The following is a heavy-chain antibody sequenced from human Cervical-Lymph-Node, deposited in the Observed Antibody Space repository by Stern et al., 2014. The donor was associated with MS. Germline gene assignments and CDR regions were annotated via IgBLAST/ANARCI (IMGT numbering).Heavy chain of an antibody. CDR2: SKNKPNSYNK. CDR1: GFTFSDHY. CDR3: AREVLRSPDYYYYYGMDL. V-gene: IGHV3-72*01. D-gene: IGHD3-3*01. J-gene: IGHJ6*02. Sequence: EVQLVESGGGLVQPGGSVRLSCAVSGFTFSDHYMDWVRQAPGKGLEWVGRSKNKPNSYNKEYAASVKGRFTISRDDSKNSLFLQMNSLKTEGTAVYYCAREVLRSPDYYYYYGMDLWGQGTTVTVSS.